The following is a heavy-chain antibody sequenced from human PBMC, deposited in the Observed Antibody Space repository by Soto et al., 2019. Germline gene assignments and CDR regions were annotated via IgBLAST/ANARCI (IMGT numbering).Heavy chain of an antibody. D-gene: IGHD3-9*01. Sequence: QVQLVQSGAEVQKPGASVKVSCKTSGYIFNNFGITWVRQAPGLGLEWLGWFYSKTGTINFAQKFQGRVTMTTDTSTSTAFMELRSLTFVASAVYFCARDFDFDIDHWGQGTLVTVS. V-gene: IGHV1-18*01. CDR2: FYSKTGTI. CDR1: GYIFNNFG. J-gene: IGHJ4*02. CDR3: ARDFDFDIDH.